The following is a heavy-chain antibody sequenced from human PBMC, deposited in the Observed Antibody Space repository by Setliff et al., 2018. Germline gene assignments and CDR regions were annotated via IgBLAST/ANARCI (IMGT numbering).Heavy chain of an antibody. Sequence: PGGSLRLSCAASGFTFSTYAMNWLRQAPGKGLEWVSYISSSSGLIYYADSVKGRFTISRDEAKNSLYLQMNSLRTEDTAVYFCARVFCRQRCLVESYMDVWGTGTPVTVSS. CDR2: ISSSSGLI. CDR1: GFTFSTYA. CDR3: ARVFCRQRCLVESYMDV. D-gene: IGHD3-3*01. V-gene: IGHV3-48*01. J-gene: IGHJ6*03.